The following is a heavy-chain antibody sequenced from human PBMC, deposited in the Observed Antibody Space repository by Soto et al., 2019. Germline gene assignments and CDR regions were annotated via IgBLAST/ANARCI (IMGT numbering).Heavy chain of an antibody. CDR1: GDIFSGYS. J-gene: IGHJ4*02. V-gene: IGHV1-69*14. Sequence: QVQLVQSGAEVKKPGSSVKVSCKTSGDIFSGYSISWVRQAPGQGLEWMGGIIPIFGTTNYAQRFHGRVTITADKSPSTVSMELYSLKYEDTAVYYCARDLGSGYDPGDYWGQGTLVTVSS. CDR2: IIPIFGTT. CDR3: ARDLGSGYDPGDY. D-gene: IGHD5-12*01.